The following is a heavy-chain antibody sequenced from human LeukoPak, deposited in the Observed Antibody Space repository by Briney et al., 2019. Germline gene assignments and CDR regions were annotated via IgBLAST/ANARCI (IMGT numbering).Heavy chain of an antibody. CDR1: GGSFSSYA. CDR2: IIPIFGTA. Sequence: ASVKVSCKASGGSFSSYAISWVRQAPGQGLEWMGGIIPIFGTANYAQKFQGRVTITTDESTSTAYMELSSLRSEDTAVYYCARGASSSSWYFLYWGQGTLVTVSS. D-gene: IGHD6-13*01. J-gene: IGHJ4*02. V-gene: IGHV1-69*05. CDR3: ARGASSSSWYFLY.